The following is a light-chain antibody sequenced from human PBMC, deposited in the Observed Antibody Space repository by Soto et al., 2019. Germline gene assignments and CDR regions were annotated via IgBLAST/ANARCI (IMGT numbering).Light chain of an antibody. CDR1: QSISNW. CDR3: QQYDTFSPWM. CDR2: DSS. Sequence: DIQMTQSPSTLSASVGDRVTITCRASQSISNWLAWYQQKPGKAPKLLIYDSSSLESGAPSRFSGSGSGTDFTLTISSLQPDDFATYFCQQYDTFSPWMFGQWTKVDIK. J-gene: IGKJ1*01. V-gene: IGKV1-5*01.